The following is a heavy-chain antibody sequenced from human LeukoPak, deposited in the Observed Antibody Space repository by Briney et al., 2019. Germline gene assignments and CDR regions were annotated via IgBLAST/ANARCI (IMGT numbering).Heavy chain of an antibody. V-gene: IGHV4-30-2*01. CDR3: ARQPDYGDYEYYFDY. Sequence: SQTLSLTCAVSGGSISSGGYSWSWIRQPPGKGLEWIGYIYHSGSTYYNPSLKSRVTISVDTSKNQFSLKLSSVTAADTAVYYCARQPDYGDYEYYFDYWGQGTLVTVSS. D-gene: IGHD4-17*01. J-gene: IGHJ4*02. CDR1: GGSISSGGYS. CDR2: IYHSGST.